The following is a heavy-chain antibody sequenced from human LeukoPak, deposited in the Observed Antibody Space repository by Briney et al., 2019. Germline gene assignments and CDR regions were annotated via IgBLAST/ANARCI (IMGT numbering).Heavy chain of an antibody. Sequence: GGSLRLSCAASGFTFSSFEMNWVRLAPGKGLEWGSYISSSGSTIYYADSVKGRFTISRDNAKNSLYLQMNSLRAEDTAVYYCARDVGYGENYFDYWGQGTLVTVSS. J-gene: IGHJ4*02. CDR2: ISSSGSTI. D-gene: IGHD5-12*01. V-gene: IGHV3-48*03. CDR1: GFTFSSFE. CDR3: ARDVGYGENYFDY.